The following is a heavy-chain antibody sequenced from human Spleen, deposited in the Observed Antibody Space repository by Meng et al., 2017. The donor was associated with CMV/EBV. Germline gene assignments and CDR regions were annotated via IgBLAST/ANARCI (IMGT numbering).Heavy chain of an antibody. V-gene: IGHV3-11*04. CDR2: ISSSGSSI. D-gene: IGHD3-3*01. CDR3: ARETRVLRDLDY. Sequence: GESLKISCAASGFTFSNYAMSWIRQAPGKGLEWVSYISSSGSSIYYADSVKGRFTISRDNAKNSLYLQMNSLTAEDTAVYFCARETRVLRDLDYWGQGALVTVSS. CDR1: GFTFSNYA. J-gene: IGHJ4*02.